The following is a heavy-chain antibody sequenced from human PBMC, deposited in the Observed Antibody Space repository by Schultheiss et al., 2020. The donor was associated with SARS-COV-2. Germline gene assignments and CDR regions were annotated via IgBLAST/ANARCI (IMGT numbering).Heavy chain of an antibody. CDR1: GGSFSGYY. CDR2: IYYSGST. J-gene: IGHJ5*02. D-gene: IGHD4-17*01. V-gene: IGHV4-34*01. Sequence: SETLSLTCAVYGGSFSGYYWSWIRQHPGKGLEWIGYIYYSGSTNYNPSLKSRVTISVDTSKNQFSLQLNSVTPEDTAVYYCASGTEGWFDPWGQGTLVTVSS. CDR3: ASGTEGWFDP.